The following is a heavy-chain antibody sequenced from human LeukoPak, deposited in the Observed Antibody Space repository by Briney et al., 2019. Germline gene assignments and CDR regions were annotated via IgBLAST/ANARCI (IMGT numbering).Heavy chain of an antibody. J-gene: IGHJ4*02. CDR1: GFTSSSYA. Sequence: GRSLRLSCAASGFTSSSYAMHWVRQAPGKGLEWVAVISYDGSNKYYADSVKGRFTISRDNSKNTLYLQMNSLRAEDTAVYYCARDIRSSGWYYFDYWGQGTLVTVSS. CDR2: ISYDGSNK. CDR3: ARDIRSSGWYYFDY. V-gene: IGHV3-30-3*01. D-gene: IGHD6-19*01.